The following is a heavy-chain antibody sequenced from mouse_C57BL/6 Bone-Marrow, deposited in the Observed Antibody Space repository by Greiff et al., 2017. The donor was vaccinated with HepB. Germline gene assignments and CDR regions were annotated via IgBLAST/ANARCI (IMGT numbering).Heavy chain of an antibody. Sequence: VQLQQSGPVLVKPGASVKMSCKASGYTFTDYYMNWVKQSHGKSLEWIGVINPYNGGTSYNQKFKGKATLTVDKSSSTAYMELNSLTSEDSAVYYCARDYGSSIFAYWGQGTLVTVSA. CDR3: ARDYGSSIFAY. CDR2: INPYNGGT. V-gene: IGHV1-19*01. D-gene: IGHD1-1*01. CDR1: GYTFTDYY. J-gene: IGHJ3*01.